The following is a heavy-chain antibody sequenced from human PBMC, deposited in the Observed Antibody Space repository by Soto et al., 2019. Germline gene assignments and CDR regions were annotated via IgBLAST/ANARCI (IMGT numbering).Heavy chain of an antibody. J-gene: IGHJ4*02. CDR2: IYYSGST. CDR1: GGSISSYY. CDR3: AREADTAMVLGYFDY. Sequence: SETLSLTCTVSGGSISSYYWSWIRQPPGKGLEWIGYIYYSGSTNYNPSLKSRVTISVDTSKNQFSLKLSSVTAADTAVYYCAREADTAMVLGYFDYWGQGTLVTVSS. D-gene: IGHD5-18*01. V-gene: IGHV4-59*01.